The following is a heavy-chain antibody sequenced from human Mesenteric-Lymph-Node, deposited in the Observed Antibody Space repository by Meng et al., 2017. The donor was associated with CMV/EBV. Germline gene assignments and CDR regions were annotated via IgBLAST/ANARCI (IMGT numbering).Heavy chain of an antibody. J-gene: IGHJ4*02. V-gene: IGHV1-18*01. CDR2: ISGYYGKT. CDR3: TRDGPDYGDYINFDY. Sequence: ASVKVSCKASGYSFTSYGISWVRLVPGQGLEWMAWISGYYGKTNYAWNFQDRVIVTADTSTATAYMELRSLRSDDTAVYYCTRDGPDYGDYINFDYWGQGTQVTVSS. CDR1: GYSFTSYG. D-gene: IGHD4-17*01.